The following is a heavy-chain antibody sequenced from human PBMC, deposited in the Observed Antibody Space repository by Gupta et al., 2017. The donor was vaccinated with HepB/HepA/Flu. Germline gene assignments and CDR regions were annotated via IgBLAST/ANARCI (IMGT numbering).Heavy chain of an antibody. CDR2: INPSGDSA. J-gene: IGHJ4*02. CDR3: ARGGHDYGGNSGDLFDY. Sequence: QVQLVQSGAAVKKPGASIRVSCKASGYTLNDYYLHWLRPAPGQGLAWMGVINPSGDSARYSRNFQGRVTMTTDTSTSTGYVDLSRLTSDDTAIYYWARGGHDYGGNSGDLFDYWGQGTLVTVSS. D-gene: IGHD4-23*01. V-gene: IGHV1-46*02. CDR1: GYTLNDYY.